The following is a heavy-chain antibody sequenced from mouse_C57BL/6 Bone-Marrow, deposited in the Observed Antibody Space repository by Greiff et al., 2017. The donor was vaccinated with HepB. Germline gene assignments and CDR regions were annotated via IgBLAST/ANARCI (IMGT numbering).Heavy chain of an antibody. D-gene: IGHD2-4*01. V-gene: IGHV5-9-1*02. Sequence: EVQRVESGEGLVKPGGSLKLSCAASGFTFSSYAMSWVRQTPEKRLEWVAYISSGGDYIYYADTVKGRFTISRDNARNTLYLQMSSLKSEDTAMYYCTRGYDYDEGHYFDYWGQGTTLTVSS. CDR2: ISSGGDYI. J-gene: IGHJ2*01. CDR1: GFTFSSYA. CDR3: TRGYDYDEGHYFDY.